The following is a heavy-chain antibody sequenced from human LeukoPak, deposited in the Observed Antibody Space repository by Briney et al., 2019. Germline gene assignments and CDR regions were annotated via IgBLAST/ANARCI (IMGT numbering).Heavy chain of an antibody. CDR3: ASEAYSGYGAPDY. J-gene: IGHJ4*02. V-gene: IGHV4-30-2*01. CDR1: RSSIDGYY. CDR2: IYHSGST. D-gene: IGHD5-12*01. Sequence: SETLSLTCTVSRSSIDGYYWSWIRQPPGKGLEWIGYIYHSGSTYYNPSLKSRVTISVDRSKNQFSLKLSSVTAADTAVYYCASEAYSGYGAPDYWGQGTLVTVSS.